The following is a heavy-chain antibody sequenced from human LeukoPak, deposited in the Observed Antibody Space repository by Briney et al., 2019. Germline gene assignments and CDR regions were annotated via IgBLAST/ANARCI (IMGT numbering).Heavy chain of an antibody. J-gene: IGHJ4*02. CDR2: ISSSGSTI. CDR3: ARDGRLLWFGEYDY. V-gene: IGHV3-11*01. CDR1: GFTFSDYY. Sequence: GGFLRLSCAASGFTFSDYYTSWIRQAPGKGLEWVSYISSSGSTIYYADSVKGRFTISRDNAKNSLYLQMNSLRAEDTAVYYCARDGRLLWFGEYDYWGQGTLVTVSS. D-gene: IGHD3-10*01.